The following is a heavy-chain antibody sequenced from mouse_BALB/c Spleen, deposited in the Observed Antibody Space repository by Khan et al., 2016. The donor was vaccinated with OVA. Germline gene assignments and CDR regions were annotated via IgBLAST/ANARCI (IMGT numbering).Heavy chain of an antibody. CDR2: INPYTGEP. V-gene: IGHV9-3-1*01. D-gene: IGHD2-10*01. J-gene: IGHJ4*01. CDR1: GYTFTKFG. CDR3: AGPPYFSYAMAY. Sequence: QIQLEQSGPELEKPGETVKISCKASGYTFTKFGINWVKQAPGKGLEWMGWINPYTGEPTYADDFKGRFTFTMDTSASTAYLQISSLTDEDSATSFCAGPPYFSYAMAYWGQGTSVTVSS.